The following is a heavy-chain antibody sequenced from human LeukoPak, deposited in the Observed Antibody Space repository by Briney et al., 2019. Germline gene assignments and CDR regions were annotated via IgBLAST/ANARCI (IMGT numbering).Heavy chain of an antibody. Sequence: PGGSLRLSCAASGFTFSSYWMHWVRQAPGKGLVWVSRINSDGSSTSYADSVKGRFTISRDNAKNTLYLQLNSLRAEDTAVYYCAREMVDSDYYYYYGMDVWGQGTTVTVSS. CDR3: AREMVDSDYYYYYGMDV. V-gene: IGHV3-74*01. D-gene: IGHD2-8*01. CDR1: GFTFSSYW. J-gene: IGHJ6*02. CDR2: INSDGSST.